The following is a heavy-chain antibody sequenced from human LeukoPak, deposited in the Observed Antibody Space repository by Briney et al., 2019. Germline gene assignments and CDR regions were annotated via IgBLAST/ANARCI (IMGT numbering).Heavy chain of an antibody. J-gene: IGHJ4*02. D-gene: IGHD6-19*01. CDR2: IYSGGST. CDR1: GFTVSSNY. V-gene: IGHV3-53*01. CDR3: AMYSSGWYPYFDY. Sequence: GGSLRLSCAASGFTVSSNYMSWVRQAPGKGLEWVSVIYSGGSTYYADSVKGRFTISRDSSKNTLYLQMNSLRAEDTAVYYCAMYSSGWYPYFDYWGQGTLVTVSS.